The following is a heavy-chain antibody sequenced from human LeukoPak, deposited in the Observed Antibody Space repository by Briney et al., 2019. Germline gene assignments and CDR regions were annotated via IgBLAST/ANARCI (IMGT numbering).Heavy chain of an antibody. Sequence: GASVKVSCKVSGYTLTELSMHWVRQAPGQGLEWMGRIIPVLGIANYAQKFQGRVTITADKSTSTAYMELSSLRSEDTAVYYCARVVLGYCSSTSCYYYYGMDVWGQGTTVTVSS. CDR1: GYTLTELS. V-gene: IGHV1-69*04. CDR3: ARVVLGYCSSTSCYYYYGMDV. CDR2: IIPVLGIA. J-gene: IGHJ6*02. D-gene: IGHD2-2*01.